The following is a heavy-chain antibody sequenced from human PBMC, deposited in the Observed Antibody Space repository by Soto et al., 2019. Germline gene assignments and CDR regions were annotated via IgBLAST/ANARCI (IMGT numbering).Heavy chain of an antibody. D-gene: IGHD2-2*01. CDR2: MHTNGST. CDR3: VRASMPKAHFDS. J-gene: IGHJ4*02. Sequence: QMQLQESGPGLVKPSETLSLTCTVSGGSIRGYYWSWIRQSAGMGLEWIERMHTNGSTNYNPSLKSRVTISVDMSKNQISLKLTSVTAADTALYYCVRASMPKAHFDSWGQGTLVTVSS. CDR1: GGSIRGYY. V-gene: IGHV4-4*07.